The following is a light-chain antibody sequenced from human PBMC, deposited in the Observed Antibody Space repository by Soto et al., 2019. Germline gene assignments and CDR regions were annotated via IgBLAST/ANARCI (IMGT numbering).Light chain of an antibody. CDR3: FSYTRSTAYV. CDR2: EVS. CDR1: SSDVGGYNY. J-gene: IGLJ1*01. V-gene: IGLV2-14*01. Sequence: QSALTQPASVSGSPGQSITISCTGTSSDVGGYNYVSWYQLHPGKAPKLMVYEVSNRPSGISSRFSASKSGNTASLTISGLQAEDEADYYCFSYTRSTAYVFGTGTKLTVL.